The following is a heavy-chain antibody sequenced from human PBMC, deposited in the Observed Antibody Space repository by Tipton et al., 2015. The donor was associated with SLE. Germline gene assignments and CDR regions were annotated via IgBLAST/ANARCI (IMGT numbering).Heavy chain of an antibody. V-gene: IGHV3-9*01. CDR1: GFTFDDYA. CDR3: AKDRSSSSWYYYYGMDV. Sequence: SLRLSCEGSGFTFDDYAMHWVRQAPGKGLEWVSGISWNSDNIDYADSVKGRFTISRDNAKNSLFLQMNSLRAEDTAVYYCAKDRSSSSWYYYYGMDVWGQGTTVSVSS. CDR2: ISWNSDNI. D-gene: IGHD6-13*01. J-gene: IGHJ6*02.